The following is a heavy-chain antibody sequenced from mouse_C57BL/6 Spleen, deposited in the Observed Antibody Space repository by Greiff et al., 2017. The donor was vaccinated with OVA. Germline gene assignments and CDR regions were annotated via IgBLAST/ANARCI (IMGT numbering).Heavy chain of an antibody. CDR3: ARSDDYDEVAY. D-gene: IGHD2-4*01. Sequence: VKQRPGQGLEWIGWIYPRDGSTKYNEKFKGKATLTVDTSSSTAYMELHSLTSEDSAVYFCARSDDYDEVAYWGQGTLVTVSA. J-gene: IGHJ3*01. CDR2: IYPRDGST. V-gene: IGHV1-85*01.